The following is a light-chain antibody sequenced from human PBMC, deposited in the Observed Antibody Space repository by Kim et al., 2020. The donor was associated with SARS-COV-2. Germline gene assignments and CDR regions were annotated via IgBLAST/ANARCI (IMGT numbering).Light chain of an antibody. J-gene: IGLJ2*01. Sequence: SYELTQPPSVSVSPGQTASITCSGDKLGDKYACWYQQKPGQSPVLVIYQDSKRPSGIHERFSGSNSGNTATLTISGNQARDEADYYCQAWDSSTVVFGGG. V-gene: IGLV3-1*01. CDR2: QDS. CDR1: KLGDKY. CDR3: QAWDSSTVV.